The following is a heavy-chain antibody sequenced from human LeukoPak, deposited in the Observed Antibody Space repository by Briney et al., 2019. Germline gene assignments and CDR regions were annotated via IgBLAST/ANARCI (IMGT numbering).Heavy chain of an antibody. CDR3: ARGWGVYGSGTEAFDI. CDR2: IYSGGST. Sequence: GGSLRLSCAASGFTVSSNYMSWVRQAPGKGLEWVSVIYSGGSTYYADSVKGRLTISRDNSKNTLYLQMNSLGAEDTAVYYCARGWGVYGSGTEAFDIWGQGTMVTISS. D-gene: IGHD3-10*01. CDR1: GFTVSSNY. V-gene: IGHV3-53*01. J-gene: IGHJ3*02.